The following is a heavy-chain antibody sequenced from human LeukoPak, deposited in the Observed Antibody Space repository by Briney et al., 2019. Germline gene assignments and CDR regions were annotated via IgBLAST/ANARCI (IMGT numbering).Heavy chain of an antibody. J-gene: IGHJ4*02. D-gene: IGHD1-26*01. V-gene: IGHV3-11*05. Sequence: GGSLRLSCAASGFTFSDYYMSWMRQAPGKGLDWVSYISSRSSDTSYADSVKGRFTISRDNAKNSLYLQMNSLRAEDTAVYYGARVRGSYSFDYWGQGTLVTVSS. CDR2: ISSRSSDT. CDR3: ARVRGSYSFDY. CDR1: GFTFSDYY.